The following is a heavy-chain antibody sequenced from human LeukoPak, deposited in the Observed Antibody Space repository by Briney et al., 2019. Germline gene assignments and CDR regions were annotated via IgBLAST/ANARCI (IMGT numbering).Heavy chain of an antibody. CDR2: INRDGSST. D-gene: IGHD1-14*01. V-gene: IGHV3-74*01. Sequence: GGSLRLSCAASGFTFRSYWMHWVRQAPGKGLVWVSRINRDGSSTNYADSVKGRFTISRDNTKNSVYLEMNSLKVEDTAVYYCAREFSWSGRDIWGQGTLVTVSS. CDR1: GFTFRSYW. CDR3: AREFSWSGRDI. J-gene: IGHJ1*01.